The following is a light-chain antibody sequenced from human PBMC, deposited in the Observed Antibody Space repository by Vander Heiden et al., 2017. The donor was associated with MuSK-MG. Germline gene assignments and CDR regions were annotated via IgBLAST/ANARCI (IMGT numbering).Light chain of an antibody. J-gene: IGKJ2*01. CDR1: QSIRSY. CDR3: QQSYSTPYT. V-gene: IGKV1-39*01. CDR2: AAS. Sequence: DIQMTQSPSSLSASVGDRVTITCRASQSIRSYLNWYQQKPGKAPKLLIYAASSLQSGVPSRFSGSGSGTDFTLNISSLQPEDFATYYCQQSYSTPYTFGQGTKLEIK.